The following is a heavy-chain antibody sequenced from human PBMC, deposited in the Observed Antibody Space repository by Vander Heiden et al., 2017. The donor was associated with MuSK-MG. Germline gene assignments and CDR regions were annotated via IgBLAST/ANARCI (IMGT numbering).Heavy chain of an antibody. J-gene: IGHJ4*02. D-gene: IGHD6-19*01. CDR3: VKDQGSGWYEDFFDN. V-gene: IGHV3-30*02. Sequence: QVQLVDSGGGVVQPGGSLRPSCAASGFSFSSYGMHWVRQAPGKGMEWVTFIRNDGNNEYYADSVKGRFTISRDNSKNTLYLQMNSLRAEDTAVYYCVKDQGSGWYEDFFDNWGQGTLVTVSS. CDR1: GFSFSSYG. CDR2: IRNDGNNE.